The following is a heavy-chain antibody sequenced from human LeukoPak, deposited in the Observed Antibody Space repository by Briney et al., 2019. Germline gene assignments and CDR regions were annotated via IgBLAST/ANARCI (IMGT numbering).Heavy chain of an antibody. CDR2: ISYDGSNK. Sequence: PGGSLRLSCAASGFTFSSYAMHWVRQAPGKGLEWVAVISYDGSNKYYADSVKGRFTISRDNSKNTLYLQMNSLRAEDTAVYYCARVPVVAATQGDYWGQGTLVTVSS. CDR1: GFTFSSYA. J-gene: IGHJ4*02. D-gene: IGHD2-15*01. CDR3: ARVPVVAATQGDY. V-gene: IGHV3-30-3*01.